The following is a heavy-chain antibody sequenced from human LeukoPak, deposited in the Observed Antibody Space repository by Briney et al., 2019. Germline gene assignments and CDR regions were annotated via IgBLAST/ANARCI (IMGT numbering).Heavy chain of an antibody. CDR1: GFAFNTYA. CDR3: APLEVQNDDAFDI. D-gene: IGHD1-1*01. CDR2: IWHDGSHK. J-gene: IGHJ3*02. V-gene: IGHV3-33*01. Sequence: GGSLRLSCAASGFAFNTYAMHWVRQAPGQGLEWVALIWHDGSHKFYSNSVRGQFTISRDNSKNTVSLQMNNLRPEDTAVYYCAPLEVQNDDAFDIWGQGTMVTVSS.